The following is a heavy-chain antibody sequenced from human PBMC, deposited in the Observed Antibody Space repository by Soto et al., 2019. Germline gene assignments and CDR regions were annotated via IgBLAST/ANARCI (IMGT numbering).Heavy chain of an antibody. D-gene: IGHD3-10*01. J-gene: IGHJ4*02. CDR2: IYYSGST. V-gene: IGHV4-30-4*01. CDR3: ARVGGFGATTIDY. Sequence: PSETLSLTCTVSGGSISSGDYYWSWTRQPPGKGLEWIGYIYYSGSTYYNPSLKSRVTISVDTSENQFSLKLSSVTAADTAVYYCARVGGFGATTIDYWGQGTLVTVSS. CDR1: GGSISSGDYY.